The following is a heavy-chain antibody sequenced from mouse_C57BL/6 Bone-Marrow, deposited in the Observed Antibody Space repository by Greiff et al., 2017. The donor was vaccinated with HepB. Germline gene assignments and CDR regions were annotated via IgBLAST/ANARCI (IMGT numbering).Heavy chain of an antibody. D-gene: IGHD1-1*01. CDR2: IDPANGNT. J-gene: IGHJ3*01. CDR1: GFNIKNTY. Sequence: VQLQQSVAELVRPGASVKLSCTASGFNIKNTYMHWVTQRPEQGLEWIGRIDPANGNTKYAPKFQGKATITADTSANTAYLQLSSQTSEDTALYYCASYYYGSSHFAYWGQGTLVTVSA. V-gene: IGHV14-3*01. CDR3: ASYYYGSSHFAY.